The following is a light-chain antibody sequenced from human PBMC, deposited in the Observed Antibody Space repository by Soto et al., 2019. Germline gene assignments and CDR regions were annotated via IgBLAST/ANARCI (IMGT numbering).Light chain of an antibody. CDR2: ATS. CDR3: QQYGDWPLT. J-gene: IGKJ4*01. Sequence: EIVVTQSPATLSVSPGERATLSCRASQSVGNNFAWYQQKPGQAPRLLIFATSTRATGVPARFSGSGSGTEFTLTISSLQSEDVAVYYCQQYGDWPLTFGGGANVEIE. CDR1: QSVGNN. V-gene: IGKV3-15*01.